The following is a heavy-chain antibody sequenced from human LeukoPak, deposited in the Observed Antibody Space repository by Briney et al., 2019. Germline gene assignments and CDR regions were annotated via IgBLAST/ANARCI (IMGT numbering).Heavy chain of an antibody. D-gene: IGHD3-10*01. J-gene: IGHJ4*03. CDR1: GGSISSCSCY. V-gene: IGHV4-31*03. Sequence: PSGTLSLTCTVPGGSISSCSCYWSWIPPPPGKGLEFIGYIYYSGSTYYNPSLKSRVTISVDTSKKQFSLKLSSVTAADTAVYYCARYYFGSGSYFDYWGQGTLVTVSS. CDR3: ARYYFGSGSYFDY. CDR2: IYYSGST.